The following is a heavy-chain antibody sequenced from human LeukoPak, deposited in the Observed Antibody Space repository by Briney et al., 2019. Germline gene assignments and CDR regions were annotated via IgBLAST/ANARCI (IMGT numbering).Heavy chain of an antibody. J-gene: IGHJ6*02. V-gene: IGHV3-7*01. CDR1: GFTFSNSW. Sequence: GGSLRLSCAASGFTFSNSWMSWVRQAPGKGLEWVANINQDESEKYCLDSVKGRFTISRDNAKNSLYLQMNSLRADDTAVYYCARGHYGMDVWGQGTTVTVSS. CDR3: ARGHYGMDV. CDR2: INQDESEK.